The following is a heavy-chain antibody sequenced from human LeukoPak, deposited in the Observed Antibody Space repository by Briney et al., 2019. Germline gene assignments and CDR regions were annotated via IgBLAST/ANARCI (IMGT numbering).Heavy chain of an antibody. D-gene: IGHD2-15*01. CDR2: ISGSGGST. J-gene: IGHJ6*02. CDR1: GFTFSSYA. Sequence: GGSLRLSCAASGFTFSSYAMSWVRQAPGKGLEWVSAISGSGGSTYYADSVKGRFTISRDNSKNTLYLQMNSLRAEDTAVYYCAKPRFGCSGGSCHTVYYYYYGMDVWGQGTTVTVSS. CDR3: AKPRFGCSGGSCHTVYYYYYGMDV. V-gene: IGHV3-23*01.